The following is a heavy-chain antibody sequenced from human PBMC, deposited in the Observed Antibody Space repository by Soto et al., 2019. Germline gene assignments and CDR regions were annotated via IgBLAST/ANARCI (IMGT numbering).Heavy chain of an antibody. CDR3: AKGQGGGYDFWSGDNYGMDV. CDR2: ISGSGGST. CDR1: GFTFSSYA. D-gene: IGHD3-3*01. J-gene: IGHJ6*02. V-gene: IGHV3-23*01. Sequence: GGSLRLSCAASGFTFSSYAMSWVRQAPGKGLEWVSAISGSGGSTYYADSVKGRFTISRDNSKNTLYLQMNSLRAEDTAVYYCAKGQGGGYDFWSGDNYGMDVWGQGTTVTVS.